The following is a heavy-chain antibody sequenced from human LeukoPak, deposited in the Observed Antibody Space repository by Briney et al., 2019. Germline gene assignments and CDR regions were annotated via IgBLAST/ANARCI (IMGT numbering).Heavy chain of an antibody. CDR2: INHSGST. CDR1: GGSFSGYY. J-gene: IGHJ4*02. CDR3: ARHGSGSTPFDY. D-gene: IGHD3-10*01. V-gene: IGHV4-34*01. Sequence: SETLSLTCAVYGGSFSGYYWSWIRQPPGKGLEWIGEINHSGSTNYNPSLKSRVTISVDTSKNQFSLKLSSVTAADTAVYYCARHGSGSTPFDYWGQGTLVTVSS.